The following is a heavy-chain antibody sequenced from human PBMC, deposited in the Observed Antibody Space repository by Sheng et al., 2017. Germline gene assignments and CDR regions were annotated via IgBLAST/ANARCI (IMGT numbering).Heavy chain of an antibody. Sequence: EVQLVESGGGPVKPGGSLRLSCAASGFTFSRHTMNWVRQAPGKGLEWVSSISSTSREKYYADSVKGRFTISRDNAKNSLYLQMNSLTAEDTAVYYCARDPPYDSSGYYEDYWGQGT. CDR2: ISSTSREK. CDR1: GFTFSRHT. D-gene: IGHD3-22*01. CDR3: ARDPPYDSSGYYEDY. J-gene: IGHJ4*02. V-gene: IGHV3-21*01.